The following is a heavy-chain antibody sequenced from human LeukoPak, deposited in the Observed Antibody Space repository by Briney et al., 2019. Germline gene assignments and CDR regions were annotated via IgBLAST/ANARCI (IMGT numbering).Heavy chain of an antibody. CDR3: ARLTIFGVVIAYYLDY. V-gene: IGHV4-39*01. Sequence: PSETLSLTCTVSGGFISSSSYYWGWIRQPPGKGLEWIGSIYYSGSTYYNPSLKSRVTISVDTSKNQFSLKLSSVTAADTAVYYCARLTIFGVVIAYYLDYWGQGTLVTVSS. CDR2: IYYSGST. J-gene: IGHJ4*02. CDR1: GGFISSSSYY. D-gene: IGHD3-3*01.